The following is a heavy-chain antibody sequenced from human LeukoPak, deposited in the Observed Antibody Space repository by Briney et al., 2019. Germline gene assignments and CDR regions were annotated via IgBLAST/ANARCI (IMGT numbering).Heavy chain of an antibody. D-gene: IGHD3-22*01. CDR2: IKQDGSEK. V-gene: IGHV3-7*01. CDR3: ARTGYSRGYYSDY. Sequence: GGSLRLSCAASGFTFSSYWMSWVRQAPGKGLEWVANIKQDGSEKYYVDSVKGRFTISRDNAKNSLFLQMSSLRAEDTAMYYCARTGYSRGYYSDYWGQGTLVTVSS. CDR1: GFTFSSYW. J-gene: IGHJ4*02.